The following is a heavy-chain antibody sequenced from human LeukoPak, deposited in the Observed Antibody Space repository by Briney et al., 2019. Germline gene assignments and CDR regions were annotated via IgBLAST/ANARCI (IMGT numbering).Heavy chain of an antibody. CDR3: ARTDHDFPLGPPDY. D-gene: IGHD3-3*01. V-gene: IGHV1-46*01. J-gene: IGHJ4*02. CDR2: INPGASST. CDR1: GYTFTTYY. Sequence: ASVKVSCKASGYTFTTYYIHWVRQAPGQGLEWMGIINPGASSTGYSQKFQGRITMTRDTSTSTVYMELSSLTSEDSGVYYWARTDHDFPLGPPDYWGQGTRVTVSS.